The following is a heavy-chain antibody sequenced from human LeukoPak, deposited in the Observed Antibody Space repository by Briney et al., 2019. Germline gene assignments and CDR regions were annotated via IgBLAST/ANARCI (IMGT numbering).Heavy chain of an antibody. CDR2: INPNSGGT. Sequence: ASVKVSCKASGYTFTGYYMHWVRQAPGQGLEWMGWINPNSGGTNYAQKFQGRVTMTRDTSISTAYMELSRLRSDDTAAYYCARDRGELELRLHDAFDIWGQGTMVTVSS. CDR3: ARDRGELELRLHDAFDI. V-gene: IGHV1-2*02. CDR1: GYTFTGYY. D-gene: IGHD1-7*01. J-gene: IGHJ3*02.